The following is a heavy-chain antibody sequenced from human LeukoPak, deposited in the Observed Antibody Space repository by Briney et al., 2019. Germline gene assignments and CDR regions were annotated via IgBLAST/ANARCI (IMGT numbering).Heavy chain of an antibody. J-gene: IGHJ4*02. CDR1: GVSISSSSYY. CDR3: ARRVDYGGLYYFDY. D-gene: IGHD4-23*01. V-gene: IGHV4-39*01. Sequence: SETLSLTCTVSGVSISSSSYYWGWIRQPPGKGLEWIGSIYYSGNTYCNPSLKSRVTISVDTSKNQFSLRLSSVTAADTAVYYCARRVDYGGLYYFDYWGQGTLVTVSS. CDR2: IYYSGNT.